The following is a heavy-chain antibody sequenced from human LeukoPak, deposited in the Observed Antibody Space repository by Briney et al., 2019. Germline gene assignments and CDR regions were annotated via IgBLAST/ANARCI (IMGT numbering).Heavy chain of an antibody. CDR2: IYTSGST. Sequence: SETLSLTCSVSGDSISSSSSYWGWIRQPPGKGLEWIGSIYTSGSTNYNPSLKSRVTISVDTSKNQFSLKLSSVTGADTAVYYCAREAVGGSGSYSVDPWGQGTLVTVSS. V-gene: IGHV4-39*07. J-gene: IGHJ5*02. CDR3: AREAVGGSGSYSVDP. CDR1: GDSISSSSSY. D-gene: IGHD3-10*01.